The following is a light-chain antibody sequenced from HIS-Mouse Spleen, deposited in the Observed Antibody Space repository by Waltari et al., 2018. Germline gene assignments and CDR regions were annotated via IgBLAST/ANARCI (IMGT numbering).Light chain of an antibody. J-gene: IGLJ1*01. Sequence: QSALTQPASVSGSPGQSITISCTGTSSDVGGYNYVSWYQQHPGNAPNLMIDAVINRPSGVSNRFSGSKSGNTASLTISGLQAEDEADYYCSSYTSSSTPYVFGTGTKVTVL. CDR3: SSYTSSSTPYV. V-gene: IGLV2-14*03. CDR1: SSDVGGYNY. CDR2: AVI.